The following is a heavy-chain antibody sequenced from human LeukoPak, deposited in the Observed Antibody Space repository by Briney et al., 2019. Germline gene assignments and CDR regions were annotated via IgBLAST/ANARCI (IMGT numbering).Heavy chain of an antibody. CDR3: TTSLSSSGAAAFDI. Sequence: GGSLRLSCAASGFTFSDYYMNWARQAPGKGLEWIGRIKSKTDGGTTGYAAPVKGRFTISRDDSKNTVYLQMDSLKTEDTAVYYCTTSLSSSGAAAFDIWGQGTMVTVSS. CDR2: IKSKTDGGTT. CDR1: GFTFSDYY. J-gene: IGHJ3*02. V-gene: IGHV3-15*01. D-gene: IGHD6-6*01.